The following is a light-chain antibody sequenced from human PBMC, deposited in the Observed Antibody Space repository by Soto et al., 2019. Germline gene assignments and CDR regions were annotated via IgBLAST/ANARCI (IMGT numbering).Light chain of an antibody. Sequence: EVVLTQSPGTLSLSPGERATLSCRAGQHINIPYMARYQQKPGQAPRLLIYGAFNRATGIPDRFSGSGFGTDFTLTISRLEPEDFAVYYCQQFRNSSYTFGQGTKLEI. CDR2: GAF. V-gene: IGKV3-20*01. J-gene: IGKJ2*01. CDR1: QHINIPY. CDR3: QQFRNSSYT.